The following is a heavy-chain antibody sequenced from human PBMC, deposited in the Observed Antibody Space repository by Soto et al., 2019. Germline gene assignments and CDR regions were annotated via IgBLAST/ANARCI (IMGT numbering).Heavy chain of an antibody. J-gene: IGHJ5*02. V-gene: IGHV1-18*01. Sequence: QVQLVQSGAEVKKPGASVKVSCKASGYTFTSYGISWVRQAPEQGLEWMGWISAYNGNTNYAQKLQGRVTMTTDTSTSTAYMELRSLRSDDTAVYYCAREGTTVTTDNTNWFDPWGQGTLVTVSS. D-gene: IGHD4-17*01. CDR3: AREGTTVTTDNTNWFDP. CDR1: GYTFTSYG. CDR2: ISAYNGNT.